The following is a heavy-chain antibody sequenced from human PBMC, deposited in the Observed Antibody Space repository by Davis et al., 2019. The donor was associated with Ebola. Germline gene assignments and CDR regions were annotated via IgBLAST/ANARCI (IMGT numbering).Heavy chain of an antibody. CDR2: IWYDGSNK. V-gene: IGHV3-33*01. CDR3: ARDLSGLDY. J-gene: IGHJ4*02. Sequence: GESLKISCAASGFTFSSYGMHWVRQAPGKGLEWVAVIWYDGSNKYYADSVKGRFTISRDNSKNTLYLQMNSLRAEDTAVYYCARDLSGLDYWGQGTLVTVSS. CDR1: GFTFSSYG. D-gene: IGHD3-10*01.